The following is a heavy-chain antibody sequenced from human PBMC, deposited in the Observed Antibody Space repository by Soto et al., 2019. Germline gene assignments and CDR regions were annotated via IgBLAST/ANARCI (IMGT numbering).Heavy chain of an antibody. CDR2: ISGSGGST. CDR3: AREPHSSSWYFVNYFDY. Sequence: GGSLSLSCAASGFTFSSYAMSWVRQAPGKGLEWVSAISGSGGSTYYADSGKGRFTISRDNSKNTLYLQMNRLRAEDTAVYYCAREPHSSSWYFVNYFDYWGQGTLVTVSS. D-gene: IGHD6-13*01. CDR1: GFTFSSYA. J-gene: IGHJ4*02. V-gene: IGHV3-23*01.